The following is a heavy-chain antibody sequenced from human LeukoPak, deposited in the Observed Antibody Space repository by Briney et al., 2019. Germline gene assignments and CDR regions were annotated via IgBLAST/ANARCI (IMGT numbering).Heavy chain of an antibody. CDR1: GYTFTSYG. CDR3: ARGDYYDSSGYYGY. V-gene: IGHV1-18*01. J-gene: IGHJ4*02. D-gene: IGHD3-22*01. CDR2: ISAYNGNT. Sequence: ASVKVSCKASGYTFTSYGISWVRQAPGQGLEWMGLISAYNGNTNYAQKLQGRVTMTTDTSTSTAYMELRSLRSDDTAVYYCARGDYYDSSGYYGYWGQGTLVTVSS.